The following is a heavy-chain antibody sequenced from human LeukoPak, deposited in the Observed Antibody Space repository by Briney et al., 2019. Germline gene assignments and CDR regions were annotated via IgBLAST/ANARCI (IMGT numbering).Heavy chain of an antibody. Sequence: GGSLRLSCAASGFTFSSYSMNWVRQAPPKGLEWVSYISSSSSTIYYADSVKGRLTISRDNAKNSLYLQMNSLRAKDTAVYYCARDRGFGYYWGQGTLVTVSS. D-gene: IGHD3-16*01. CDR1: GFTFSSYS. J-gene: IGHJ4*02. V-gene: IGHV3-48*01. CDR3: ARDRGFGYY. CDR2: ISSSSSTI.